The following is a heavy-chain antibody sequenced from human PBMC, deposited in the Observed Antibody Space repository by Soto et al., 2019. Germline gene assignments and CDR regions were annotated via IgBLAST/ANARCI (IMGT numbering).Heavy chain of an antibody. CDR3: TSFGMANY. J-gene: IGHJ4*02. CDR2: MKPDGSEQ. Sequence: GGSLRLSCAGSGFTCSGCWMSWVRQAPGQGLQWVANMKPDGSEQYYLDSVKGRFTISRDDPKNSMYLQMNSLSAEDTAIYYCTSFGMANYWGQGIRVTVSS. CDR1: GFTCSGCW. V-gene: IGHV3-7*05. D-gene: IGHD3-16*01.